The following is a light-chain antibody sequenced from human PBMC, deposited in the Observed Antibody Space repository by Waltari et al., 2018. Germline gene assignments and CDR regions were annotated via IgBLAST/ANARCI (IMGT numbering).Light chain of an antibody. J-gene: IGLJ2*01. CDR3: CSNVGSSVF. V-gene: IGLV2-23*03. Sequence: QSALTQPPSVSGSPGQSITISCTGFHSNVGCYHLVFWSQKHPGKAPKLLIYEGNRRPSGVSNRFSGSKSDNTASLTLSGLQAEDEADYYCCSNVGSSVFFGGGTKLTVL. CDR2: EGN. CDR1: HSNVGCYHL.